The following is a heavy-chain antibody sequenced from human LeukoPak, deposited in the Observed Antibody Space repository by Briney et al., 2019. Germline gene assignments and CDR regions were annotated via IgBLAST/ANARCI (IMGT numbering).Heavy chain of an antibody. CDR2: IYYSGST. CDR1: GGSISSADYY. V-gene: IGHV4-30-4*01. D-gene: IGHD2-8*01. J-gene: IGHJ2*01. CDR3: ARDLRGYCTNDVCNWYFDL. Sequence: PSETLSLTCTVSGGSISSADYYWSWIRQPPGKGLEWIGYIYYSGSTYCSPSLKSRVTISVDTSKDQFSLNLYSVTATDTAVYYCARDLRGYCTNDVCNWYFDLWGRGTLVTVSS.